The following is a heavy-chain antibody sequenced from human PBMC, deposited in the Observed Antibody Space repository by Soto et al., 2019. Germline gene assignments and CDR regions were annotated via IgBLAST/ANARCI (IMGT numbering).Heavy chain of an antibody. J-gene: IGHJ5*02. CDR2: IYYSGST. CDR1: GGSISSYY. V-gene: IGHV4-59*01. D-gene: IGHD3-22*01. Sequence: SETLSLTCTVSGGSISSYYWSWIRQPPGKGLEWIGYIYYSGSTNYNPSLKSRVTILVDTSKNQFSLKLSSVTAADTAVYYCERSLYYYDSSGYYSDNWFDPWGKGTLVTVSS. CDR3: ERSLYYYDSSGYYSDNWFDP.